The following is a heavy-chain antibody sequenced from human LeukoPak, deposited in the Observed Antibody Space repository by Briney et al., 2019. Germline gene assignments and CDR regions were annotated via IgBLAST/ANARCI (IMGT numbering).Heavy chain of an antibody. J-gene: IGHJ1*01. D-gene: IGHD6-19*01. Sequence: ASVKVSCKASGYTFTSYGISWVRQAPGQGLEWMGWISAYNGNTNYAQKLQGRATMTTDTSTSTAYMELRSLRSDDTAVYYCARDRAVAGPEYFQHWGQGTLVTVSS. CDR2: ISAYNGNT. V-gene: IGHV1-18*01. CDR3: ARDRAVAGPEYFQH. CDR1: GYTFTSYG.